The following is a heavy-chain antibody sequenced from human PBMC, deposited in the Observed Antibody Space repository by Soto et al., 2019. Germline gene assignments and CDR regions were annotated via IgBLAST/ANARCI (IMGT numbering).Heavy chain of an antibody. CDR3: ARVDRGYSSSSSPLGY. D-gene: IGHD6-6*01. J-gene: IGHJ4*02. V-gene: IGHV3-30-3*01. CDR2: ISYDGSNK. CDR1: GFTFSSYA. Sequence: GGSLRLSCAASGFTFSSYAMHWVRQAPGKGLEWVAVISYDGSNKYYADSVKGRFTISRDNSKNTLYLQMNSLRAEDTAVYYCARVDRGYSSSSSPLGYWGQGTLVTVSS.